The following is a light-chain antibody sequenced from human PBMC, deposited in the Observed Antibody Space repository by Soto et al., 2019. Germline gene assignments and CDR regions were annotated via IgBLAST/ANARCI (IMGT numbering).Light chain of an antibody. CDR3: QQYNNWPWT. V-gene: IGKV3-15*01. CDR1: QSVSSD. J-gene: IGKJ1*01. Sequence: EIVMTQSPATLSVSPGERATLYCRASQSVSSDLAWFRQKPGQAPRRLIYGAFNRATGIPARFSGSGSGTEFTLTISSLQAEDFAVYYCQQYNNWPWTFGQGTKV. CDR2: GAF.